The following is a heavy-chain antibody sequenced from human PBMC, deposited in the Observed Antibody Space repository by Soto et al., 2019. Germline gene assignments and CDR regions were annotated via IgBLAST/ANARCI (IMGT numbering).Heavy chain of an antibody. CDR3: AHRGILTGHLAIFDAFDY. J-gene: IGHJ4*02. CDR2: IYWDDDK. Sequence: ESGPTLVNPTQTLTLTCTFSGFSLSTRGVGVGWIRQPPSKALEWLALIYWDDDKRYSPSLKSRLTITKDTSKNQVVLTMTNMDPVDTATYYCAHRGILTGHLAIFDAFDYWGQGALVTVSS. CDR1: GFSLSTRGVG. D-gene: IGHD3-9*01. V-gene: IGHV2-5*02.